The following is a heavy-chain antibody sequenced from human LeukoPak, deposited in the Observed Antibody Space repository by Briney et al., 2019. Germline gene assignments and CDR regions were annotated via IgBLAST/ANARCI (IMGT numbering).Heavy chain of an antibody. CDR2: INIDGSNT. Sequence: GGSLRLSCAASGFPFSSYWMHWVRQAPGKGLVWVSRINIDGSNTNYADSVKGRFTIPRDNAKNTLYLQMDSLRAEDTAVYYCARSLGGAYDYWGQGTLVTVSS. D-gene: IGHD1-26*01. CDR3: ARSLGGAYDY. V-gene: IGHV3-74*01. J-gene: IGHJ4*02. CDR1: GFPFSSYW.